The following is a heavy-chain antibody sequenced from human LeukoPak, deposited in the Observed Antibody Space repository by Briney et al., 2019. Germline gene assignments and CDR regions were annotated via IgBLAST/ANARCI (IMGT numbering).Heavy chain of an antibody. V-gene: IGHV4-39*01. CDR2: IYYSGST. J-gene: IGHJ6*03. CDR3: ARRPHPGKSMDV. Sequence: SETLSLTCTVPGGSISSSSYYWGWIRQPPGKGLEWIGSIYYSGSTYYNPSLKSRVTISVDTSKNQFSLKLSSVTAADTAVYYCARRPHPGKSMDVWGKGTTVTISS. D-gene: IGHD3-10*01. CDR1: GGSISSSSYY.